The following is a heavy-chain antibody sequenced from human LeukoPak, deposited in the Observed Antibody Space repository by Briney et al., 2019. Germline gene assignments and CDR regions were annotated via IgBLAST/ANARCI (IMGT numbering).Heavy chain of an antibody. J-gene: IGHJ4*02. D-gene: IGHD4-23*01. CDR3: ARGGKATVVTM. CDR1: GGSINSYY. V-gene: IGHV4-4*07. Sequence: SETLSLTCTVSGGSINSYYWSWIRQPAGKGLEWIGRIYSSGSTNYNPSLKSRVSMSVDTSKNQVSLKLTSVTAADTAVYYCARGGKATVVTMWGQGILVTASS. CDR2: IYSSGST.